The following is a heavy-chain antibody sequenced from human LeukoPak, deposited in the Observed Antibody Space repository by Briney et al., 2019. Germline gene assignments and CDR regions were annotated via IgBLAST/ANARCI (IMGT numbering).Heavy chain of an antibody. CDR1: GGSINSGAYY. V-gene: IGHV4-30-4*01. CDR2: IYYSGST. CDR3: ARDRRGSSVDY. D-gene: IGHD1-26*01. Sequence: SQTLSLTCTVSGGSINSGAYYWSWIRQPPGKGLEWIGYIYYSGSTYYNPSLKSRVTISVDTSKNQFSLKLSSVTAADTAVYYCARDRRGSSVDYWGQGTLVTVSS. J-gene: IGHJ4*02.